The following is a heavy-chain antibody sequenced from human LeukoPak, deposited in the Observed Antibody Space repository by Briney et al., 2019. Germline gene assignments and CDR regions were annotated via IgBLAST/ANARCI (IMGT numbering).Heavy chain of an antibody. V-gene: IGHV3-15*01. Sequence: GGSLRLSCAASGFTFSNAWMSWVRQAPGKGLEWVGRIKSKTDGGTTDYAAPVKGRFTISRDDSKNTLYLQMNSLKTEDTAVYYCTIYPGYSSSWYPSYFDYWGQGTLVTVSS. J-gene: IGHJ4*02. CDR1: GFTFSNAW. D-gene: IGHD6-13*01. CDR2: IKSKTDGGTT. CDR3: TIYPGYSSSWYPSYFDY.